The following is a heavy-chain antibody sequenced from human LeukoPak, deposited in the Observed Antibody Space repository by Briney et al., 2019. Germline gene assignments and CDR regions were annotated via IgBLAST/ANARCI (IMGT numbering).Heavy chain of an antibody. CDR1: DASISGYY. CDR3: ARDLGGIYFDY. J-gene: IGHJ4*02. V-gene: IGHV4-59*01. Sequence: PSETLSLTCTVSDASISGYYWSWIRQPPGQGREWIGSIHFSGSTNYNPSLRSRVTISVDTSKNQLSLKLSSVTAADTAVYYCARDLGGIYFDYWGQGTLVTVSS. D-gene: IGHD1-26*01. CDR2: IHFSGST.